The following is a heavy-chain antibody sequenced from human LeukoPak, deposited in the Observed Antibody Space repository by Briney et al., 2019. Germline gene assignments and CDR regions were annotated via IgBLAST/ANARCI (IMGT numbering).Heavy chain of an antibody. D-gene: IGHD1-20*01. J-gene: IGHJ4*02. V-gene: IGHV4-59*01. CDR2: VFYNGST. CDR3: ARAGISATLFDY. CDR1: GGSIRGYY. Sequence: SETLSLTCTVSGGSIRGYYWGWIRQPPGKGLEWIGYVFYNGSTKYNPSLKSRVTISVDTPNNQFSLKLNSVAAADTAMYHCARAGISATLFDYWGQGSLVTVSS.